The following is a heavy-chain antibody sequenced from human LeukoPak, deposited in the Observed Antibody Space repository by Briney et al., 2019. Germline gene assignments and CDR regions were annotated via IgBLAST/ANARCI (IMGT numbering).Heavy chain of an antibody. CDR3: ARVPITFGGVIVHFDY. CDR1: GGSISSVSYY. J-gene: IGHJ4*02. V-gene: IGHV4-61*02. D-gene: IGHD3-16*02. Sequence: KPSETLSLTCTVSGGSISSVSYYWSWIRQPAGKALEWLGRIYPSGHTIYNSSLKSRVTISVDTSKNQFSLKLSSVTAADTAVYYCARVPITFGGVIVHFDYWGQGTLVTVSS. CDR2: IYPSGHT.